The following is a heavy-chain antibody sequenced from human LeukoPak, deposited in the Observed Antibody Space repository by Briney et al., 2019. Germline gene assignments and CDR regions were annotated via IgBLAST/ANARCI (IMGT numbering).Heavy chain of an antibody. Sequence: PGGSLRLSCAASGFTFSRYDMSWVRQAPGKGLEWVLAISGSGGTTHYADSVKGRFTISRDNSKNTLYLQMNSLRVEDTAVYYCAKPFIEGATGYYYYYKDGWGKGTTVTVAS. CDR1: GFTFSRYD. CDR3: AKPFIEGATGYYYYYKDG. CDR2: ISGSGGTT. J-gene: IGHJ6*03. D-gene: IGHD1-26*01. V-gene: IGHV3-23*01.